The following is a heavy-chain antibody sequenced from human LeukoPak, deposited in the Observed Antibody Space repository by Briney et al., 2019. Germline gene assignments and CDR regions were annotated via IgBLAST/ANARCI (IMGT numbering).Heavy chain of an antibody. J-gene: IGHJ6*03. CDR3: ARVKQRLVRLLGRDTTYNYYYYMDV. Sequence: GGSLRLSCAASGFIFSSYWMSWVRQAPGKGLEWVAYIMQGGSDKYNVDSVKGRFTVSRDNARNSLYLQMNSLRAEDTAVYYCARVKQRLVRLLGRDTTYNYYYYMDVWGKGTTVTVSS. D-gene: IGHD6-13*01. CDR2: IMQGGSDK. V-gene: IGHV3-7*01. CDR1: GFIFSSYW.